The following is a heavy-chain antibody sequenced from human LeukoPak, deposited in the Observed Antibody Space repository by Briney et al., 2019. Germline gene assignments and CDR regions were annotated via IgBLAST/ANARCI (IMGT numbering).Heavy chain of an antibody. V-gene: IGHV3-30*04. D-gene: IGHD1-26*01. CDR2: ISYDGSNK. J-gene: IGHJ4*02. CDR3: ARFYANEWELPH. CDR1: GFTFSSYA. Sequence: SGRSLRLSCAASGFTFSSYAMHWVRQAPGKGLEWVALISYDGSNKYYADSVKGRFTISRDNSKNTLYLQMNSLRAEDTAVYYCARFYANEWELPHWGQGTLVTVSS.